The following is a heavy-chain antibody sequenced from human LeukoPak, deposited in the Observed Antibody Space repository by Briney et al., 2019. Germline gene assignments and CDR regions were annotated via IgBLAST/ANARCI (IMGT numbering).Heavy chain of an antibody. CDR3: AKDAYWMATIIFDY. V-gene: IGHV3-23*01. CDR2: ISDTGNT. D-gene: IGHD5-24*01. J-gene: IGHJ4*02. CDR1: GFTLSSYA. Sequence: GGSLRLSCAASGFTLSSYAMSWVRQAPGKGLEWVSAISDTGNTYHADSVKGRFTISRDSSKNTLFLQMNRLRPEDAAVYYCAKDAYWMATIIFDYWGQGTLVTVSS.